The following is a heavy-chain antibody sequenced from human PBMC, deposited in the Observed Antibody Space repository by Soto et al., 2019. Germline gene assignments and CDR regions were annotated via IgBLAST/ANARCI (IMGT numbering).Heavy chain of an antibody. CDR3: ARDRVGATYFAY. J-gene: IGHJ4*02. V-gene: IGHV3-30-3*01. CDR2: ISYDGSNK. Sequence: QVQLVESGGCVVQPGRSLRLSCAASGFTFSSYAMHWVRQAPGKGLEWVAVISYDGSNKYYADSVKGRFTISRDNSKNTLYLQMYSLRAEDTAVYYCARDRVGATYFAYWGQGTLVTVSS. D-gene: IGHD1-26*01. CDR1: GFTFSSYA.